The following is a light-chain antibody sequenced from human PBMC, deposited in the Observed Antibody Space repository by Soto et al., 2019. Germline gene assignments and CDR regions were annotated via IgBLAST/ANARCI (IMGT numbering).Light chain of an antibody. CDR2: SDL. CDR3: QAYDNDLRGWV. Sequence: QSVLTQPPSVSGAPGQRVTISCTGGSSTFGAGHDVHWYQQVPGTAPKLLFYSDLNRPSGVPARFSGSRSGTSVSLAITGLQAEDEADYYCQAYDNDLRGWVFGGGTKLTVL. J-gene: IGLJ3*02. CDR1: SSTFGAGHD. V-gene: IGLV1-40*01.